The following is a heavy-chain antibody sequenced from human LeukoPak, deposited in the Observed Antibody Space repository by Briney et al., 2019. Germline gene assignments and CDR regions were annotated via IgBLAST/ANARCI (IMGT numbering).Heavy chain of an antibody. V-gene: IGHV3-53*01. D-gene: IGHD3-10*01. Sequence: PGGSLRLSCAASGFTFSTNYMSWVRQAPGKGLEWVSVIYSDGRTYYSDSVKGRFTISRDNSKNTLYLQMNSLRAEDPAVYYCARDSGRFDVFDIWGQGTMVTVSS. CDR2: IYSDGRT. CDR3: ARDSGRFDVFDI. J-gene: IGHJ3*02. CDR1: GFTFSTNY.